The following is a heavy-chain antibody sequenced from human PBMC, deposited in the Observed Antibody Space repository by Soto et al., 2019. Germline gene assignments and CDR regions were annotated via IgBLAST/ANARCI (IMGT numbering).Heavy chain of an antibody. CDR3: ARENSRIAPCLFQH. Sequence: VGSLRLSCVASGFIFSDYAMHWARQAPGKGLVWVALISPDGGKQYYSESAKGRFTISRDNSKNTLYLQMNDLRPDDTALYYCARENSRIAPCLFQHWGHGSLVTVSS. D-gene: IGHD3-16*02. CDR2: ISPDGGKQ. V-gene: IGHV3-30-3*01. J-gene: IGHJ1*01. CDR1: GFIFSDYA.